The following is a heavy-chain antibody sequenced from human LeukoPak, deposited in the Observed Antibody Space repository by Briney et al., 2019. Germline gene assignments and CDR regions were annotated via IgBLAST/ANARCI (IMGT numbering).Heavy chain of an antibody. CDR3: ASTTYYYDSSGYYFLDY. V-gene: IGHV4-4*07. CDR1: GDSISSYY. J-gene: IGHJ4*02. Sequence: SETLSLICTVSGDSISSYYWSWIRQPAGKGLEWIGRIYTSGCTNYNPSLKNRVTMSVDTSKNQFSLKLSSVTAADTAVYYCASTTYYYDSSGYYFLDYWGQGTLVTVSS. D-gene: IGHD3-22*01. CDR2: IYTSGCT.